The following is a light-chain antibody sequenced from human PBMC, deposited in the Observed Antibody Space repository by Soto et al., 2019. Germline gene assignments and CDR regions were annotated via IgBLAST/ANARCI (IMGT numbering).Light chain of an antibody. V-gene: IGKV1-39*01. CDR1: QGISSY. CDR2: AAS. J-gene: IGKJ4*01. CDR3: QQSSRTSRLT. Sequence: SARERDKVTITCLSSQGISSYLAWYQQKPGKAPKLLIYAASSLQSGVPSRFSGSGSGTDFIPTISSLQPEHFAPYSCQQSSRTSRLTLGGGTKVDIK.